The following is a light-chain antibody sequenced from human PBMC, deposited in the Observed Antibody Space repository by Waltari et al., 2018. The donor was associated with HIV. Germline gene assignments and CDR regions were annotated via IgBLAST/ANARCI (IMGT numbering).Light chain of an antibody. V-gene: IGLV1-40*02. CDR1: SSHIGPTFY. CDR3: QSFDSSLNAYV. J-gene: IGLJ1*01. Sequence: QSVLTQPSSVSGAPGQRVIISCTGSSSHIGPTFYVHWYQLLPPTAPKLPIYATSNRPSGVPDRFSGSKSGTSASLAITGLQAEDEAEYYCQSFDSSLNAYVFGPGTTVVVL. CDR2: ATS.